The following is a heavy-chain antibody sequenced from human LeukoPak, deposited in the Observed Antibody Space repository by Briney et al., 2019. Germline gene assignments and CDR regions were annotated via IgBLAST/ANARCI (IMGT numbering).Heavy chain of an antibody. J-gene: IGHJ3*02. V-gene: IGHV4-61*02. CDR1: AGSINSGDYY. CDR2: IYSPRTN. CDR3: ARGIGTSYDSSRDAFDI. Sequence: PSETLSLTCTVSAGSINSGDYYWSWIRQPAGKGLEWIGRIYSPRTNYNYNPSVKSRVAISIDTSKNQFSLKLTSVTAADTAVYYCARGIGTSYDSSRDAFDIWGQGTMVTVSS. D-gene: IGHD3-22*01.